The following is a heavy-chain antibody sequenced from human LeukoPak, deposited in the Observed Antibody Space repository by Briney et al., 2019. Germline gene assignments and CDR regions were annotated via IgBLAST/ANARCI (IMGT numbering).Heavy chain of an antibody. CDR2: INYIRTT. D-gene: IGHD6-13*01. Sequence: SETLSLTCTVSGGSISSYYWNWIRQPPGKGLEWIGYINYIRTTDYNPSLKSRVTISLDTSKNRFSLRLSSVTAADTAMYYCARSYSSSDHYYYYGMDVWSQGTTVTVSS. V-gene: IGHV4-59*08. J-gene: IGHJ6*02. CDR1: GGSISSYY. CDR3: ARSYSSSDHYYYYGMDV.